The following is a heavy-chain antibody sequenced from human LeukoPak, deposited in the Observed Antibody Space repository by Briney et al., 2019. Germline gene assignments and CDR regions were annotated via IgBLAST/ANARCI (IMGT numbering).Heavy chain of an antibody. CDR2: TYYRSKWYN. J-gene: IGHJ6*03. D-gene: IGHD5-24*01. CDR1: GDSVSSNSAA. CDR3: ARGISRGWLQSYYYYYYMDV. V-gene: IGHV6-1*01. Sequence: SQTLSLTCAISGDSVSSNSAAWNWIRQSPSRGLEWLGRTYYRSKWYNDYAVSVKSRITINPDTSKNQFSLQLNSVTPEDTAVYYCARGISRGWLQSYYYYYYMDVWGKGTTVTVSS.